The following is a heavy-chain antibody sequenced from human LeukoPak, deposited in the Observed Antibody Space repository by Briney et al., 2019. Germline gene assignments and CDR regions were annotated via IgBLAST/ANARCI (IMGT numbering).Heavy chain of an antibody. V-gene: IGHV4-34*01. CDR1: GGSFSGYY. CDR3: ARVHDLWSGYVDY. J-gene: IGHJ4*02. Sequence: TETLSLTCAVYGGSFSGYYWSWIRQPPGKGLEWIGEINHSGSTNYNPSLKSRVTISVDTSKNQFSLKLSSVTAADTAVYYCARVHDLWSGYVDYWGQGTLVTVSS. D-gene: IGHD3-3*01. CDR2: INHSGST.